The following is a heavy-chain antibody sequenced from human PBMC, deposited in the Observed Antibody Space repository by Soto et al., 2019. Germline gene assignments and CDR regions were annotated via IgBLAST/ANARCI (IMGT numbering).Heavy chain of an antibody. CDR1: GFSISNSRMC. Sequence: PTEALTQSCDFSGFSISNSRMCVSWIRQPPGKALEWLALIDWDDDKYYSTSLKTRLTISKDTSKNQVVLTMTNMDPVDTATYYCARMAFYCSGGSCYSVYFDYWGQGTLVTVSS. V-gene: IGHV2-70*01. J-gene: IGHJ4*02. CDR2: IDWDDDK. D-gene: IGHD2-15*01. CDR3: ARMAFYCSGGSCYSVYFDY.